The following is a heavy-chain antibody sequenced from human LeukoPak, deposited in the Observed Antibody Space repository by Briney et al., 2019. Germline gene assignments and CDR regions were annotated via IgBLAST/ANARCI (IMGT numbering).Heavy chain of an antibody. J-gene: IGHJ5*02. CDR3: AKLPRGYCSSASCPNWFDP. V-gene: IGHV3-23*01. Sequence: GGSLRLSCAASGFSFSTYAMSWVRQAPGKGLMWVSAISDSGPTTYYADFVKGRFTISRDNSKNTLYLQMNSLRAEDSAVYYCAKLPRGYCSSASCPNWFDPWGQGTLVTVSS. CDR2: ISDSGPTT. D-gene: IGHD2-2*01. CDR1: GFSFSTYA.